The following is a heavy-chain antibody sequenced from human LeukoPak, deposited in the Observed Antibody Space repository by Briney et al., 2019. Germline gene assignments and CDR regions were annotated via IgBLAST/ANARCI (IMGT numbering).Heavy chain of an antibody. J-gene: IGHJ5*02. D-gene: IGHD6-13*01. V-gene: IGHV3-23*01. CDR3: ARASSSDSDVLDWFDP. Sequence: PGGSLRLSCGASGFIFRNYAMSWVRQAPGEGLEWVSGISDNGGGRYYADSVKGRFTISRDNSKNMLYLQMNSLRAEDTAVYYCARASSSDSDVLDWFDPWGQGTLVTVSS. CDR2: ISDNGGGR. CDR1: GFIFRNYA.